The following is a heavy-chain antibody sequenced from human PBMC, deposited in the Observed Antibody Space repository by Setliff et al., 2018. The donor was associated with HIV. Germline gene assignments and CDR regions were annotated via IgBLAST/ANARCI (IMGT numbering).Heavy chain of an antibody. J-gene: IGHJ4*02. D-gene: IGHD6-19*01. Sequence: GGSLRLSCAASGFTFSNAWMSWVRQAPGKGLEWVGRIKSKSDDGTTDYAAPVKGRFTISRDDSKNTLYLQMKSLKTEDTAVYYCTTEVFRQWLVGDYWGQGTPVTVSS. V-gene: IGHV3-15*01. CDR1: GFTFSNAW. CDR2: IKSKSDDGTT. CDR3: TTEVFRQWLVGDY.